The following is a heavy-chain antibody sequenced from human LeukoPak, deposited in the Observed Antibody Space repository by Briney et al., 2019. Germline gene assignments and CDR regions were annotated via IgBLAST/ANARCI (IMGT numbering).Heavy chain of an antibody. Sequence: SETLSLTCAVYGGSFSGYYWSWIRQPPGKGLEWSGEINHSGSTNYNPSLKSRVTISVDTSKNQFSLKLSSVTAADTAVYYCARGLPYSSSWYPFDYWGQGTLVTVSS. CDR3: ARGLPYSSSWYPFDY. J-gene: IGHJ4*02. CDR2: INHSGST. D-gene: IGHD6-13*01. V-gene: IGHV4-34*01. CDR1: GGSFSGYY.